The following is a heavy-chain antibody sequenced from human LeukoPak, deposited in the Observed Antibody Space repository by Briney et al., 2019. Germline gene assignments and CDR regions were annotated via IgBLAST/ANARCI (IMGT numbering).Heavy chain of an antibody. D-gene: IGHD3-10*01. Sequence: GGSLGLSCAASGFTVSSYRMNWVRQAPGKGPEWVSSISSSSSYIYYADSVKGRFTISRDNAKNSLYLQMNSLRAEDTAVYYCARDYYGSGSPMYFDYWGQGTLVTVSS. CDR2: ISSSSSYI. J-gene: IGHJ4*02. CDR1: GFTVSSYR. V-gene: IGHV3-21*01. CDR3: ARDYYGSGSPMYFDY.